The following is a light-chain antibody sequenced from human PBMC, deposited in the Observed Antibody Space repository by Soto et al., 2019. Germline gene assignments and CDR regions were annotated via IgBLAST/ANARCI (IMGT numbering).Light chain of an antibody. V-gene: IGLV2-8*01. CDR1: SSDVGGYKY. CDR3: SSYAGGNDVI. Sequence: QSALTQPPSASGSPGQSVTISCTGSSSDVGGYKYVSWFQQHPGKAPKLIIYEVSQRPSGVPNRFSGSKSDNTASLTVSGLQAEDEADYYCSSYAGGNDVIFGGGTQLTVL. CDR2: EVS. J-gene: IGLJ2*01.